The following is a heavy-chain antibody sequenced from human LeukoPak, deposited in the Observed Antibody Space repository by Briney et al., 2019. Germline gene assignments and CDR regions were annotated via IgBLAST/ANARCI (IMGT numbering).Heavy chain of an antibody. CDR1: GFTFSSYG. Sequence: GGSLRLSCAASGFTFSSYGMHWVRQAPGKGLEWVAVIWYDGSNKYYADSVKGRFTISRDNSKNTLYLQMNSLRAEDMAVYYCARYDSSGYYLDYWGQGTLVTVSS. CDR3: ARYDSSGYYLDY. CDR2: IWYDGSNK. J-gene: IGHJ4*02. V-gene: IGHV3-33*01. D-gene: IGHD3-22*01.